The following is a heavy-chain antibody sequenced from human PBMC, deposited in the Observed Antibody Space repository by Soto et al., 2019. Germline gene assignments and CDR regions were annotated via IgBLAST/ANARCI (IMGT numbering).Heavy chain of an antibody. J-gene: IGHJ4*02. CDR1: GGAIRNGDYY. CDR2: VYYSGTT. CDR3: VTVNLVGAAYYFDY. Sequence: SETLSLTCTVSGGAIRNGDYYWGWIRQPPGKGLEWIGYVYYSGTTYSHPSLKSRVTISVDTSENEFSLRLSSVTAADTAVYYCVTVNLVGAAYYFDYWGPGTLVTVSS. D-gene: IGHD1-26*01. V-gene: IGHV4-30-4*01.